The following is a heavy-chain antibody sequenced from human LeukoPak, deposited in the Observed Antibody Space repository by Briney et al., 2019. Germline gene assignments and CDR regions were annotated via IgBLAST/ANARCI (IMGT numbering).Heavy chain of an antibody. V-gene: IGHV1-69*04. CDR1: GGTFSSYA. CDR2: IIPILGIA. CDR3: ASDSSGWYHDAFDI. D-gene: IGHD6-19*01. J-gene: IGHJ3*02. Sequence: GASVRVSCKASGGTFSSYAISWVRQAPGQGLEWMGRIIPILGIANYAQKFQGRVTITADKSTSTAYMELSSLRSEDTAVYYCASDSSGWYHDAFDIWGQGTMVTVSS.